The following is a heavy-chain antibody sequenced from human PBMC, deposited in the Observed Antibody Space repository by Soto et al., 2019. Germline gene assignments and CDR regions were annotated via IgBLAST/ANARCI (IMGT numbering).Heavy chain of an antibody. CDR1: GFTFSHYA. J-gene: IGHJ6*02. D-gene: IGHD3-10*01. CDR3: ARGYGSYYYGLDV. CDR2: ISYDGSNR. V-gene: IGHV3-30-3*01. Sequence: GGSLRLSCEASGFTFSHYAVHWVRQAPGKGLEWVAVISYDGSNRYYTDSVKGQFTISRDNSKNTLYLQMNSLKAEDTAVFYCARGYGSYYYGLDVWGQGTTVTVSS.